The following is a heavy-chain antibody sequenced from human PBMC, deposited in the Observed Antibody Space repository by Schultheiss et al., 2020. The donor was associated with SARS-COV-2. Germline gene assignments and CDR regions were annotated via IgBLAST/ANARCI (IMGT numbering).Heavy chain of an antibody. CDR1: GGTFSSYD. CDR3: ARQTGTLALDP. CDR2: MNPNSGNT. J-gene: IGHJ5*02. D-gene: IGHD1-7*01. V-gene: IGHV1-8*02. Sequence: ASVKVSCQDSGGTFSSYDINWLRQATGQGREWMGWMNPNSGNTGYAQKFQGRVTMTRNTTISTAYMQLSSLRSEDTAVYYCARQTGTLALDPWGQGTLVTVSS.